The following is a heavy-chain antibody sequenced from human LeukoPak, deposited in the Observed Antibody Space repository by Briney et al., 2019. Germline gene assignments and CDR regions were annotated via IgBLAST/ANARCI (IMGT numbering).Heavy chain of an antibody. Sequence: ASVKVSCKASGYTFTSYGISWVRQAPGQGLEWMGWISAYNGNTNYAQKLQGRVTMTTDTSTSTAYMELRSLRSDDTAVYYCARDGLWFGGSKGFDFDYWGQGTLVTVSS. CDR2: ISAYNGNT. D-gene: IGHD3-10*01. CDR1: GYTFTSYG. J-gene: IGHJ4*02. V-gene: IGHV1-18*01. CDR3: ARDGLWFGGSKGFDFDY.